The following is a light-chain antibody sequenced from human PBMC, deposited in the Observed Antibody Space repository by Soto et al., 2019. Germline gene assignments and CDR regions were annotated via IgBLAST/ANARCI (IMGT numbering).Light chain of an antibody. CDR1: QSVSSN. V-gene: IGKV3-15*01. Sequence: EIVMTQSPATLSVSPGERATLSCRASQSVSSNLAWYQQKPGQTPKLLIYVASTRATGILARFSGSGSRTEFTLTISSLQSEDFAVYYCQQYNVWPLTFGGGTKVEFK. J-gene: IGKJ4*01. CDR3: QQYNVWPLT. CDR2: VAS.